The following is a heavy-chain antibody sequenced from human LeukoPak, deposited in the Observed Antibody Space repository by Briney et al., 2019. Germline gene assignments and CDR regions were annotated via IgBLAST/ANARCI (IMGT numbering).Heavy chain of an antibody. Sequence: TGGSLRLSCAASGFTFSSYAMHWVRQAPGKGLEWVAVISYDGSNKYYADSVKGRFTISRDNSKNTLYLQMNSLRAEDTAVYYCARDWGLREFDYWGQGTLVTVSS. CDR2: ISYDGSNK. J-gene: IGHJ4*02. CDR3: ARDWGLREFDY. CDR1: GFTFSSYA. D-gene: IGHD5-12*01. V-gene: IGHV3-30*01.